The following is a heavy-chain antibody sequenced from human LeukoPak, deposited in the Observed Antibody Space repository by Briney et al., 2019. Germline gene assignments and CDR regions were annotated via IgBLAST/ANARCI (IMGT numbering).Heavy chain of an antibody. CDR2: IYSGVKT. J-gene: IGHJ4*02. Sequence: GGSLRLSCAASGFTVSTNYMSWVRQAPGKGLEWVSVIYSGVKTHYADSVKGRFTISGDNSRSTLHLQMNSLRAEDTAVYYCALESAGTLRYWGQGTLVTVSS. CDR1: GFTVSTNY. CDR3: ALESAGTLRY. D-gene: IGHD6-13*01. V-gene: IGHV3-66*01.